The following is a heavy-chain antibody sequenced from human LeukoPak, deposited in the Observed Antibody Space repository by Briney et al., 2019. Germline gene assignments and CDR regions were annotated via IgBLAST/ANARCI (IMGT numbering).Heavy chain of an antibody. CDR3: AKDGGGGYVTDWYFDL. CDR2: VYYTGST. CDR1: VGSISTYY. V-gene: IGHV4-59*01. J-gene: IGHJ2*01. D-gene: IGHD5-12*01. Sequence: SETLSLTCTVSVGSISTYYWSWIRQPPGKGLEWIGYVYYTGSTNYNPSLKSRVTISVDTSKNQFSLKLSSVTAADTAVYYCAKDGGGGYVTDWYFDLWGRGTLVAVSS.